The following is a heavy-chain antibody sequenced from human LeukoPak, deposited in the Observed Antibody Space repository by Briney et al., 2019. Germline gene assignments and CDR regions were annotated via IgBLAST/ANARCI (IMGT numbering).Heavy chain of an antibody. CDR1: GGTFSSYA. CDR2: IIPILGIA. V-gene: IGHV1-69*04. D-gene: IGHD3-22*01. J-gene: IGHJ3*02. Sequence: ASVKVSCKASGGTFSSYAISCVRQAPGQGVEWMGRIIPILGIANYAQKFQGRVTITADKSTSTAYMELSSLRSEDTAVYYCASPSYHSYYYDSSGFTRGAFDIWGQGTMVTVSS. CDR3: ASPSYHSYYYDSSGFTRGAFDI.